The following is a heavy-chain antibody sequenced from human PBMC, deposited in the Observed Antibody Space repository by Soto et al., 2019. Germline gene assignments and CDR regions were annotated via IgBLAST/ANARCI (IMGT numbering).Heavy chain of an antibody. V-gene: IGHV3-11*01. J-gene: IGHJ5*02. CDR3: ARNADWFDP. Sequence: QAQLVDSGGGLVKPGGSLRLSCAASGFTYSDYYMTWIRQAPGKGLEWVAYISHSGSAMYYADSVRGRFTISRDSANNSLYLQMNSLRVDDTAVYFCARNADWFDPWGQGTLVTVSS. CDR1: GFTYSDYY. CDR2: ISHSGSAM.